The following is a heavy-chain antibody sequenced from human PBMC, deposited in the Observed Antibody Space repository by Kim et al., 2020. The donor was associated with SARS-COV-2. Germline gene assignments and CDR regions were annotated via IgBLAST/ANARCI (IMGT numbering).Heavy chain of an antibody. Sequence: GGSLRLSCAASGFTFSDYYMSWIRQAPGKGLECVSYITTSSTYTNYADSVKGRFTISRDNAENSLYLQMNSLRAEDTAVYYCARRRSRWYSQIDFWGQGT. J-gene: IGHJ4*02. D-gene: IGHD6-13*01. CDR3: ARRRSRWYSQIDF. V-gene: IGHV3-11*03. CDR1: GFTFSDYY. CDR2: ITTSSTYT.